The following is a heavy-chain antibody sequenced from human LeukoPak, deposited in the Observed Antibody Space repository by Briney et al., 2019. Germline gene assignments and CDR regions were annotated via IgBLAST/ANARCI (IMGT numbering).Heavy chain of an antibody. Sequence: GGSLRLSCAASGFTFSSYAMSWDRQAPGKGLEWVSAISGSGGSTYYADSVKGRFTISRDNSKNTLYLQMNSLRAEDTAVYYCAKVPYGDYSYFDYWGQGTLVTVSS. D-gene: IGHD4-17*01. V-gene: IGHV3-23*01. CDR2: ISGSGGST. CDR3: AKVPYGDYSYFDY. CDR1: GFTFSSYA. J-gene: IGHJ4*02.